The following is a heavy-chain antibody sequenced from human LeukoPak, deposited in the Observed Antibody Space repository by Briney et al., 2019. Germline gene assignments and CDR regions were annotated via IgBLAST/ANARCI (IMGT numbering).Heavy chain of an antibody. CDR3: ARNRGVDY. V-gene: IGHV3-7*05. CDR2: IKQDGSEK. Sequence: GGSLRLSCAASGFTLSNYWMNWVRQAPGKGLEWVANIKQDGSEKYYVDSVKGRFTISRDVTKNSVYLQMNSLGVEDTAVYYCARNRGVDYWGQGTLVTVSS. J-gene: IGHJ4*02. D-gene: IGHD2/OR15-2a*01. CDR1: GFTLSNYW.